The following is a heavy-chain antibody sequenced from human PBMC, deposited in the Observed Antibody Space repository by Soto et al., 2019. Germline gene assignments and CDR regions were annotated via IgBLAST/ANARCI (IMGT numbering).Heavy chain of an antibody. CDR2: IKQDGSEK. V-gene: IGHV3-7*01. CDR1: GFTFSSYW. D-gene: IGHD3-10*01. CDR3: AREPSPGQVLLWFGESRYYYYGMDV. J-gene: IGHJ6*02. Sequence: GGSLRLSCAASGFTFSSYWMSWVRQAPGKGLEWVANIKQDGSEKYYVDSVKGRFTISGDNSKNTLYLQMNSLRAEDTAVYYCAREPSPGQVLLWFGESRYYYYGMDVWGQGTTVTVSS.